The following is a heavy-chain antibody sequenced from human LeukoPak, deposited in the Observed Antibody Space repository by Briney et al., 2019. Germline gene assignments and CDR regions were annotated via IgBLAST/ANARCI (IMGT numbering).Heavy chain of an antibody. D-gene: IGHD2-15*01. CDR2: ISYSGST. CDR1: GGSINSISAY. CDR3: ARHWFYCSLAGCYYDS. Sequence: SETLSFSCTVTGGSINSISAYWGWVRQPPGKGLEWIATISYSGSTYYNPSLKSRVTMSVDTSKNQFSLKLNSVTAADTAVYHCARHWFYCSLAGCYYDSWGQGALVTVSS. V-gene: IGHV4-39*01. J-gene: IGHJ4*02.